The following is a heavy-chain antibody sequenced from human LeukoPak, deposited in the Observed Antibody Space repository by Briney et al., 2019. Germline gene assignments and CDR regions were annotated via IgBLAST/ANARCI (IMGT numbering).Heavy chain of an antibody. V-gene: IGHV3-64*01. J-gene: IGHJ4*02. CDR1: GFTFSSHA. Sequence: GGSLRLSCVVSGFTFSSHAMHWVRQAPEKGLEYVSAITSNGGTTYYANSVKGRFTISRDNSKNTLYLQMNSLRAEDTAVYYCSIPAEGYWGQGTLVTVSS. CDR3: SIPAEGY. CDR2: ITSNGGTT.